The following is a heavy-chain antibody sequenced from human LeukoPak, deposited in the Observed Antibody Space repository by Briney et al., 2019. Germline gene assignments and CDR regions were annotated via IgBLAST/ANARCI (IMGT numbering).Heavy chain of an antibody. CDR1: GFTFSNAW. CDR2: IKSNTDGGTV. V-gene: IGHV3-15*01. D-gene: IGHD6-13*01. J-gene: IGHJ4*02. CDR3: TTYSSRWFYFDY. Sequence: GGSLRLSCAVSGFTFSNAWVSWVRQAPGKGLEWVGRIKSNTDGGTVEYASPVKARFTISRDDSKNTLYLQMTSLKTEDTAMYYCTTYSSRWFYFDYWGQGSLVTVSS.